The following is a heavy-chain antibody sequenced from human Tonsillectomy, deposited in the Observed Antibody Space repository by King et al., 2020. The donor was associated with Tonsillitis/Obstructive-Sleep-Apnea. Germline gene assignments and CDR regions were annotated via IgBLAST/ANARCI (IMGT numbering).Heavy chain of an antibody. CDR1: GLTSKNYA. Sequence: ESGGGLLQPGGSLRLSCEVSGLTSKNYAVSWVRQAPGKGLEWVSTISGSGDNTYIADSVKGRITVSRDNYKNTMDLQLNGLRTEDTAIFYCAKATRSLYEYWGQGTLVTVSS. CDR3: AKATRSLYEY. J-gene: IGHJ4*02. CDR2: ISGSGDNT. D-gene: IGHD1-1*01. V-gene: IGHV3-23*01.